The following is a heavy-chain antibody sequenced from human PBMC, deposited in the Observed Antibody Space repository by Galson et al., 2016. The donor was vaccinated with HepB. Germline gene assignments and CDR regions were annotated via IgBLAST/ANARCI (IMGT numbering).Heavy chain of an antibody. Sequence: SLRLSCAASGFNFSIYGMNWLRQAPGKGLEWVSYINGGATAVRYADSVKDRFTISRDNARNLVFLQMNSLRDEDTAVYYCAKDLGYCSGAVCPPPIGYFKHWGQGTLVTVSS. CDR1: GFNFSIYG. CDR2: INGGATAV. CDR3: AKDLGYCSGAVCPPPIGYFKH. V-gene: IGHV3-48*02. D-gene: IGHD2-8*02. J-gene: IGHJ1*01.